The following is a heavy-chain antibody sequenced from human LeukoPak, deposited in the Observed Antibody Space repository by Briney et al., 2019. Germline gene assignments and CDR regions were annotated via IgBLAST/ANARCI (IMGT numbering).Heavy chain of an antibody. D-gene: IGHD2-21*02. J-gene: IGHJ6*02. CDR1: GYTVTSYA. Sequence: ASVKVSCKASGYTVTSYAMHWVRQAPGQRLEWMGWINAGNGNAKYSQKFQGRVTITRDTSASTAYMELSSLRSEDTAVYYCARAEGCGGDCYPLYYYYYGMDVWGQGTTVTVSS. CDR3: ARAEGCGGDCYPLYYYYYGMDV. CDR2: INAGNGNA. V-gene: IGHV1-3*01.